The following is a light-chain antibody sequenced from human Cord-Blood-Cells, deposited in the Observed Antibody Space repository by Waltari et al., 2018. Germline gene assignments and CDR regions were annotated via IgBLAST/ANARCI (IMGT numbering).Light chain of an antibody. Sequence: QSVLTHPPSASVTPWQGVTISCSGSSSNIGSSYVYWYQQLPGTAPKLLIYRNNQRPSGVSDRFSGSKSGTSASLAISGLRSEDEADYYCAAWDDSLSGRVFGGGTKLTVL. CDR2: RNN. CDR3: AAWDDSLSGRV. J-gene: IGLJ3*02. V-gene: IGLV1-47*01. CDR1: SSNIGSSY.